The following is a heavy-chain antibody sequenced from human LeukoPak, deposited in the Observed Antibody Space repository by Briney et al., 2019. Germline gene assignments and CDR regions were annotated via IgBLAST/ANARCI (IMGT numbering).Heavy chain of an antibody. CDR2: INHSGST. J-gene: IGHJ3*02. V-gene: IGHV4-34*01. Sequence: PSETLSLTCAVYGGSFSGYYWSWIRQPPGKGLEWIGEINHSGSTNYNPSLKSRVTISVDASKNQFSLKLSSVTAADTAVYYCARERLPNCYGSGSEAFDIWGQGTMVTVSS. D-gene: IGHD3-10*01. CDR3: ARERLPNCYGSGSEAFDI. CDR1: GGSFSGYY.